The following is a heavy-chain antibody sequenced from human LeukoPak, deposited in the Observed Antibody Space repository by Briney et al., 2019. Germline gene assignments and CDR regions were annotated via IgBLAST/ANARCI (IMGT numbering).Heavy chain of an antibody. V-gene: IGHV3-30-3*01. D-gene: IGHD3-22*01. CDR3: ARENYDSSGYRFDP. J-gene: IGHJ5*02. Sequence: GGSLRLSCAASGFTFSSYTIHWVRQAPGKGLEWVAVISYDGSNKYYADSVKGRFTISRDNSKNTLYLQMNSLRAEDTAVYYCARENYDSSGYRFDPRGQGTLVTVSS. CDR1: GFTFSSYT. CDR2: ISYDGSNK.